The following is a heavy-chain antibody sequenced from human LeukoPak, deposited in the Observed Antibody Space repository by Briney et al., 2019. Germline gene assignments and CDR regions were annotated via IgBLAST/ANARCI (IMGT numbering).Heavy chain of an antibody. CDR1: GYTLTELS. D-gene: IGHD6-13*01. CDR2: FDPEDGET. Sequence: GASVKVSCKVSGYTLTELSMHWVRQAPGKGLEWMGGFDPEDGETIYAQKFQGRVTMTEDTSTDTAYMELSSLRSEDTAVYYCARDRSLEQLVLGFRNWFDPWGQGTLVTVSS. J-gene: IGHJ5*02. V-gene: IGHV1-24*01. CDR3: ARDRSLEQLVLGFRNWFDP.